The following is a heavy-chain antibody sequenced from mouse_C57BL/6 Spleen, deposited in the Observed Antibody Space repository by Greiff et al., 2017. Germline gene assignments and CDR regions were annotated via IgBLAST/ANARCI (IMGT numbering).Heavy chain of an antibody. J-gene: IGHJ4*01. Sequence: EVMLVESGGGLVKPGGSLKLSCAASGFTFSDYGMHWVRQAPEKGLEWVAYISSGSSTIYYADTVKGRFTISRDNAKNTLFLQMTSLRSEDTAMYYCARRDYDTIDYWGQGTSVTVSS. CDR2: ISSGSSTI. CDR1: GFTFSDYG. CDR3: ARRDYDTIDY. V-gene: IGHV5-17*01.